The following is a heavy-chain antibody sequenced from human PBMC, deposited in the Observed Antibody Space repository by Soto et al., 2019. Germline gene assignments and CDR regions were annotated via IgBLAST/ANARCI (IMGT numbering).Heavy chain of an antibody. CDR3: ARRCSGGSCYGVYFDY. Sequence: QVQLQESGPGLVKPSQTLSLTCTVSGGSISSGDYYWSWIRQPPGKGLEWIGYIYYSGSTYYNPSLKSRVTISVATSKNQFSLKLSSVTAADTAVYYCARRCSGGSCYGVYFDYWGQGTLVTVSS. CDR2: IYYSGST. CDR1: GGSISSGDYY. J-gene: IGHJ4*02. V-gene: IGHV4-30-4*01. D-gene: IGHD2-15*01.